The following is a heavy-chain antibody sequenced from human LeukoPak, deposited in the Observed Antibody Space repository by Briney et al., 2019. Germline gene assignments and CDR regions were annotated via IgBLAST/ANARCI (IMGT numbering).Heavy chain of an antibody. D-gene: IGHD6-19*01. CDR1: GFTFSSYS. J-gene: IGHJ3*02. CDR2: ISSSSSTI. CDR3: ARDLGAVAGYAFDI. V-gene: IGHV3-48*01. Sequence: GGSLRLSCAASGFTFSSYSMNWVRQAPGKGLEWVSYISSSSSTIYYADSVKGRFTISKDNAKNSLYLQMNSLRAEDTAVYYCARDLGAVAGYAFDIWGQGTMVTVSS.